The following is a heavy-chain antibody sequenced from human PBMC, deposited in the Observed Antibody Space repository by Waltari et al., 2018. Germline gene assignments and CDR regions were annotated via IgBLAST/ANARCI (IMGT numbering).Heavy chain of an antibody. V-gene: IGHV1-69*10. CDR2: TLPILDRT. D-gene: IGHD5-12*01. CDR3: ALLHSRMAMIQKFDY. J-gene: IGHJ4*02. Sequence: QVYLVQSGAEVKKPGSSVKVSCKAFGGTFSSFVISWVRQAPGQGLEWMAHTLPILDRTNYAQRFQGRVTITADKSANTAYMELNSLRPEDTAFYYCALLHSRMAMIQKFDYWGQGALVTVSS. CDR1: GGTFSSFV.